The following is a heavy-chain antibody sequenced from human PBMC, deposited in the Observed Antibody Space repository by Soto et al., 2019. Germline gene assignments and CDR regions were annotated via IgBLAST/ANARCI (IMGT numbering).Heavy chain of an antibody. Sequence: SETLSLTCTVSGGSINSSSFCWAWIRQPPGKGLEWIGSIYYSGSTNYNPSLKSRVTISVDTSKNQFSLKLSSVTAADTAVYYCARGALRTYSSSSFWWFDPWGQGTLVTVSS. D-gene: IGHD6-6*01. CDR3: ARGALRTYSSSSFWWFDP. J-gene: IGHJ5*02. CDR1: GGSINSSSFC. V-gene: IGHV4-39*07. CDR2: IYYSGST.